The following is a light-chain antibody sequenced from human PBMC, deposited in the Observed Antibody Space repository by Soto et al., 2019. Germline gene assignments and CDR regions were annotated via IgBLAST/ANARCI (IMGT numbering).Light chain of an antibody. V-gene: IGLV1-44*01. CDR2: TTN. CDR3: AAWDDSLNGHV. Sequence: QCVLTSPDSGSGTPGQRVPIPCSRSSSNIGTSSVHWFQQLPGTAPKLLISTTNQRPSGVPERFSGSKSGTSASLAISGLQSEDEADYYCAAWDDSLNGHVFGTGTKVTVL. J-gene: IGLJ1*01. CDR1: SSNIGTSS.